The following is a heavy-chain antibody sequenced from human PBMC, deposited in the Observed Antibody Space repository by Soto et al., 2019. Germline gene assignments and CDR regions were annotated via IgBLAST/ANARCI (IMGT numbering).Heavy chain of an antibody. CDR1: GYTFTSYA. CDR3: ERAWVVVTAPDY. D-gene: IGHD2-21*02. J-gene: IGHJ4*02. Sequence: QVQLVPSGAEEQKPGASVKVSCKASGYTFTSYAMHWVRQAPGQRLEWMGWINAGNGNTKYSQKFQGRVTITRDTSASTAYMELSSLRSEDTAVYYCERAWVVVTAPDYWGQGTLVTVSS. V-gene: IGHV1-3*05. CDR2: INAGNGNT.